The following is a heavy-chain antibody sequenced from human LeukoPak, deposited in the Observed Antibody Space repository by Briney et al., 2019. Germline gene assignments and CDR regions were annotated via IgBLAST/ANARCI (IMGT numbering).Heavy chain of an antibody. Sequence: PGGSLRLSCAASGFTFSSYAMTWVRQAPGKGLEWVSGICGSGACTYYADSVKGRSTISRDNSKNTVHLQMNSLRAEDTAVYFCVQTRGLTKTGPANWGQGTLVTVSS. CDR2: ICGSGACT. V-gene: IGHV3-23*01. D-gene: IGHD4/OR15-4a*01. J-gene: IGHJ4*02. CDR1: GFTFSSYA. CDR3: VQTRGLTKTGPAN.